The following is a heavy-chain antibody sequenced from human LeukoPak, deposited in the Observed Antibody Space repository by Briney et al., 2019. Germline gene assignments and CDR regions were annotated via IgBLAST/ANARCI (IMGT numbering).Heavy chain of an antibody. CDR1: GYTFTDYY. Sequence: ASVKVSCKASGYTFTDYYIHWVRQAPGQGPEWMGWVNPNSGDTDYAQKFQDRVIMTRDTSINTAYIELSSLRSDDTAVYYCARDPSSSWTNYYYYYYMDVWGKGITVTVSS. V-gene: IGHV1-2*02. D-gene: IGHD6-13*01. CDR3: ARDPSSSWTNYYYYYYMDV. CDR2: VNPNSGDT. J-gene: IGHJ6*03.